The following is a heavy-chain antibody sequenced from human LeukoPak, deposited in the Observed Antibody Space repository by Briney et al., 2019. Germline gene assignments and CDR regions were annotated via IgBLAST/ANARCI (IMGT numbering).Heavy chain of an antibody. CDR3: ARGGLVRYSNCNWFDP. CDR2: MNPNSGGT. CDR1: GYTFTGYY. J-gene: IGHJ5*02. Sequence: ASVKVSCKASGYTFTGYYMHWVRQAPGQGLEWMGWMNPNSGGTNYAQKFQGRVTMTRDTSISTAYMELSRLRSDDTAVYYCARGGLVRYSNCNWFDPWGQGTLVTVSS. D-gene: IGHD4-11*01. V-gene: IGHV1-2*02.